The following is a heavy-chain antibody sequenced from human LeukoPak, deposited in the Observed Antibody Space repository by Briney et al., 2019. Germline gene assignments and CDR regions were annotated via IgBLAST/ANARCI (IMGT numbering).Heavy chain of an antibody. J-gene: IGHJ4*02. CDR1: GGSISSSSYY. Sequence: ETLSLTCTVSGGSISSSSYYWGWIRQPPGKGLEWVSGIFSDGSTYYTDSIKGRFTISRDNSKNTLYLQMNSLRAEDTAVYYCARSDYSGSGSFYTWAYWGQGTLVTVSS. D-gene: IGHD3-10*01. V-gene: IGHV3-66*01. CDR2: IFSDGST. CDR3: ARSDYSGSGSFYTWAY.